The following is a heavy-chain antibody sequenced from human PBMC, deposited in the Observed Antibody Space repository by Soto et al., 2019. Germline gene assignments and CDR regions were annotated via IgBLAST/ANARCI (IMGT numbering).Heavy chain of an antibody. CDR2: IYYSGST. CDR1: GGSISTGGYY. D-gene: IGHD4-17*01. J-gene: IGHJ4*02. V-gene: IGHV4-31*01. Sequence: QVQLQESGPGLVKPSQTLSLTCTVSGGSISTGGYYWTWIRQHPGKGLEWIGYIYYSGSTYCNPYPKSHVTISVDPSKNQFSLKLSSVTAADTAVYYCARGLSVTLFDNWGQGTLVTVSS. CDR3: ARGLSVTLFDN.